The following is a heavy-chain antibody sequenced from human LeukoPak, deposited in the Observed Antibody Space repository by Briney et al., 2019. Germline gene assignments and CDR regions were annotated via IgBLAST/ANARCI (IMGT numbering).Heavy chain of an antibody. CDR3: ASGYYYYYYMDV. J-gene: IGHJ6*03. V-gene: IGHV1-2*02. Sequence: AASVKVSCKASGYTFTGYYMHWVRQAPGQGLEWMGWINPNSGGTNYAQKFQGRVTMTRDTSISTAYMELSSLRSEDTAVYYCASGYYYYYYMDVWGKGTTVTISS. CDR2: INPNSGGT. CDR1: GYTFTGYY.